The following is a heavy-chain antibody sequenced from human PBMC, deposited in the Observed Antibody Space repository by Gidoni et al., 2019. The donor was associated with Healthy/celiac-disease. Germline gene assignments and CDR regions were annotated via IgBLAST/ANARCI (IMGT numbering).Heavy chain of an antibody. Sequence: QVQLVESGGGVVQPGRSLRLSCAASGFTFSSYAMHWVRQAPGKGLEWVAVISYDGSNKYYADSVKGRFTISRDNSKNTLYLQMNSLRAEDTAVYYCARTRGDLLRWPQSFDYWGQGTLVTVSS. V-gene: IGHV3-30-3*01. CDR2: ISYDGSNK. CDR3: ARTRGDLLRWPQSFDY. J-gene: IGHJ4*02. CDR1: GFTFSSYA. D-gene: IGHD4-17*01.